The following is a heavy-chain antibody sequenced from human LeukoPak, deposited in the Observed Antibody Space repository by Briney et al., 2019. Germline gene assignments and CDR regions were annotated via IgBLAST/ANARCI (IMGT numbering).Heavy chain of an antibody. Sequence: AGGSLRLFCAASGFTFSSYEMNWVRQAPGKGLEWVSYISSSGSTIYYADSVKGRFTISRDNAKNSLYLQMNSLRAEDTAVYYCARGGFTDAFDIWGQGTMVTVSS. D-gene: IGHD3-16*01. CDR3: ARGGFTDAFDI. CDR2: ISSSGSTI. J-gene: IGHJ3*02. CDR1: GFTFSSYE. V-gene: IGHV3-48*03.